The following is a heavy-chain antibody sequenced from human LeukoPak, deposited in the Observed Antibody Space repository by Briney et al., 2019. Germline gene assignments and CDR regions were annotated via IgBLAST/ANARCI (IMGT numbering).Heavy chain of an antibody. CDR2: MKEDGSQE. V-gene: IGHV3-7*01. J-gene: IGHJ4*02. D-gene: IGHD2-15*01. Sequence: GGSLRLSCAASGFTLSSYWMTWVRQAPGKGLEWVANMKEDGSQETYVDSVKGRFTISRDNAKNSLYLQMNNVRAEDTAVYYCARYSYKHDCWGQGTLVTVSS. CDR1: GFTLSSYW. CDR3: ARYSYKHDC.